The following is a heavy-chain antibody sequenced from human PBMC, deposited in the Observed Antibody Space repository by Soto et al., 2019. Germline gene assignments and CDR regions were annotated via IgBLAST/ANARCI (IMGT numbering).Heavy chain of an antibody. V-gene: IGHV4-34*01. D-gene: IGHD5-12*01. CDR3: ASQKGSGYTTFDY. CDR2: INHGGST. J-gene: IGHJ4*02. CDR1: GGSFSGYY. Sequence: QVQLQQWGAGLLKPSETLSLTCAVYGGSFSGYYWCWIRQPPGKGLEWIGEINHGGSTNYNPSLKSRVTISVDTSTNQVSLKLSSVTAADTAVYYCASQKGSGYTTFDYWGQGTLVTVSS.